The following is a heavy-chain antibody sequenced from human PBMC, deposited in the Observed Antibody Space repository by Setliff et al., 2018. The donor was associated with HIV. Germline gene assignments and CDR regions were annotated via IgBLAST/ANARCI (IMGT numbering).Heavy chain of an antibody. CDR1: GGSISSSNW. D-gene: IGHD3-3*01. Sequence: PSETLSLTCAVSGGSISSSNWWNWVRQPPGKGLEWIGEIYHTGSTNYNPSLKSRLTISVDKSNNQFSLKLSSVTAADTAVYYCARGFRSGRIFGIDYWGQGPLVTVSS. CDR3: ARGFRSGRIFGIDY. J-gene: IGHJ4*02. V-gene: IGHV4-4*02. CDR2: IYHTGST.